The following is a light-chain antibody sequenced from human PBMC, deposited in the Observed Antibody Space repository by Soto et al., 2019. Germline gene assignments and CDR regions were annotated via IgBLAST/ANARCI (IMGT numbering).Light chain of an antibody. CDR1: SSDVGVYDF. J-gene: IGLJ2*01. CDR3: CSYTSSSTVL. CDR2: DVS. V-gene: IGLV2-14*01. Sequence: QPASVSGSPGQSITISCTGTSSDVGVYDFVSWYQQHPAKAPKLLIYDVSYRPSGVSDRFSGSKSGNTASLTISGLQAEDEADYYCCSYTSSSTVLFGGGTKVTVL.